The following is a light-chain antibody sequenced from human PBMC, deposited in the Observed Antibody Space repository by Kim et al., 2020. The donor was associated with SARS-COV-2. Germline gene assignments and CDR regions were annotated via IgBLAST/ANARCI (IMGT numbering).Light chain of an antibody. CDR3: QQRGNWPLT. CDR2: DAF. V-gene: IGKV3-11*01. Sequence: LSPGERATLPCRASQSVGNSFAWYQQKPGQPPRLLIYDAFSRATGIPARFSASGSGTDFTLTISSLEPEDFAVYYCQQRGNWPLTFGQGTRVEIK. CDR1: QSVGNS. J-gene: IGKJ1*01.